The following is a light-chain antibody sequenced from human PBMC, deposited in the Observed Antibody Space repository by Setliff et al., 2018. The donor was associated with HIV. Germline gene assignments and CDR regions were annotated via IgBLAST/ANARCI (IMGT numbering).Light chain of an antibody. CDR2: DVS. V-gene: IGLV2-14*03. CDR3: SSYVKINTLV. CDR1: SSDIGAYNY. Sequence: QSALTQPASVSGSPGQSITISCTGTSSDIGAYNYVSWYQQHPGKAPKVMIYDVSKRPSGVSNRFSGSKSGNTASLTISGLQAEDEAAYYCSSYVKINTLVFGTGPKV. J-gene: IGLJ1*01.